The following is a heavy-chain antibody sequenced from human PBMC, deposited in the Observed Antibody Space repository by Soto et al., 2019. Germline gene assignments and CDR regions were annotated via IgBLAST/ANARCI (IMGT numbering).Heavy chain of an antibody. V-gene: IGHV3-11*01. CDR2: ISSSGTAT. Sequence: QVQLVESGGGLVRPGGSLRLSCAASGFTFRDYDMSWIRQAPGKGLEWVSCISSSGTATYYADSVKGRFTISRDNAKNSLYVEMNRLRVEDSAVYYGARKGPRAARPNHWGQGTLVTVSS. D-gene: IGHD6-6*01. CDR3: ARKGPRAARPNH. J-gene: IGHJ5*02. CDR1: GFTFRDYD.